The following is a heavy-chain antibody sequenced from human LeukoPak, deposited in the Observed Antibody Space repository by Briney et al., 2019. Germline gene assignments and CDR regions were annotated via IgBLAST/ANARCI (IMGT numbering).Heavy chain of an antibody. J-gene: IGHJ4*02. Sequence: GGSLRLPCAASGFSFTTYGMNWLRQAPGKGLEWVSYLSGRSDSIYYAESVKGRFTISRDNAKNSLYLQMNSLRDEDTAVYYCARDFRYRDSSGYYSFDYWGQGTLVTVSS. CDR2: LSGRSDSI. D-gene: IGHD3-22*01. CDR1: GFSFTTYG. V-gene: IGHV3-48*02. CDR3: ARDFRYRDSSGYYSFDY.